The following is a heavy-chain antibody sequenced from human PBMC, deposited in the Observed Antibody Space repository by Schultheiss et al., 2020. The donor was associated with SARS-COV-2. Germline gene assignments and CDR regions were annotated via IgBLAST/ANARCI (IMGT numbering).Heavy chain of an antibody. D-gene: IGHD6-19*01. Sequence: ASVKVSCKASGYTFTSYGISWVRQAPGQGLEWMGWISAYNGNTNYAQKFQGWVTMTRDTSISTAYMELSSLRSEDTAVYYCARDGSIAVAGTNFDYWGQGTLVTVSS. CDR3: ARDGSIAVAGTNFDY. CDR2: ISAYNGNT. J-gene: IGHJ4*02. CDR1: GYTFTSYG. V-gene: IGHV1-18*01.